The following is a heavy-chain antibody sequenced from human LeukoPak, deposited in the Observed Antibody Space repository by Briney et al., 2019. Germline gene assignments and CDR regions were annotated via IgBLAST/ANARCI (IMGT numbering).Heavy chain of an antibody. CDR3: ARNYGDYIGIMAPFDY. CDR1: GGTFSSYT. Sequence: SVKVSCKASGGTFSSYTISWVRQAPGQGLEWMGRIIPILGIANYAQKFQGRVTITADKSTSTAYMELSSLRSEDTAVYYCARNYGDYIGIMAPFDYWGQGTLVTVSS. J-gene: IGHJ4*02. CDR2: IIPILGIA. V-gene: IGHV1-69*02. D-gene: IGHD4-17*01.